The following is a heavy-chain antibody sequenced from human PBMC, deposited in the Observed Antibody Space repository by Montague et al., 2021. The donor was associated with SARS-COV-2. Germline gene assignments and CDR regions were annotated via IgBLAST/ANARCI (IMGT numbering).Heavy chain of an antibody. J-gene: IGHJ6*02. CDR2: IHYSGST. CDR3: ARVAEVDVFSVYYDGLDV. Sequence: SETLSLTCSVSGGSLSSFYWSWIRQPPGKGLEYIGYIHYSGSTNFNPSLNSRVSISLDTSKNQFSLNLRSVTTADTAVYYCARVAEVDVFSVYYDGLDVWGQGTTVTVSS. V-gene: IGHV4-59*13. CDR1: GGSLSSFY. D-gene: IGHD5/OR15-5a*01.